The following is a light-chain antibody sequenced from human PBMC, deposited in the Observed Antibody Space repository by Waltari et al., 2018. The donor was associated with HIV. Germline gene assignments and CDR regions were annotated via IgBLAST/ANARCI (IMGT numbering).Light chain of an antibody. J-gene: IGLJ3*02. V-gene: IGLV2-18*02. CDR3: SSYRSSITLL. CDR2: GVS. CDR1: SSDIGSFDH. Sequence: QSALTQPPSVSGSPGQSVTISCIGTSSDIGSFDHVSWFQQPPGSAPNLLIFGVSNRPAGVPDRFSGSKSGNTASLTISGLQAEDEADDYCSSYRSSITLLFGGGTKLTVL.